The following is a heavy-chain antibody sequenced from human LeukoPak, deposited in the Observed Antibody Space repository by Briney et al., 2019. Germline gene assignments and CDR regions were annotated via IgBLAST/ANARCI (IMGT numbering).Heavy chain of an antibody. V-gene: IGHV4-39*01. CDR1: GGSVSSINYY. Sequence: PSETLSLTCTVSGGSVSSINYYWAWMRQPPGKGLEWIGSDYYSGTTYYNPSLKSRVTISVDTSKNQFSLKLSSVTAADTAVYHCARHNNYGANSMSFDSWGQGTLVTVSS. CDR3: ARHNNYGANSMSFDS. J-gene: IGHJ4*02. D-gene: IGHD4-23*01. CDR2: DYYSGTT.